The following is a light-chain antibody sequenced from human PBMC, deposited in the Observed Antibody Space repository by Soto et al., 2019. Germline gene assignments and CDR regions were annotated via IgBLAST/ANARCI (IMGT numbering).Light chain of an antibody. CDR3: QQSYSTPIT. V-gene: IGKV1-39*01. CDR2: AAS. CDR1: QSISSY. J-gene: IGKJ5*01. Sequence: DIQITQSPSSLSSSVLERFTITCRASQSISSYLNWYQQKPGKAPKLLIYAASSLQSGVPSRFSGSGSGTDSTLTISSLQPEDFATYYCQQSYSTPITFGQGTRLEIK.